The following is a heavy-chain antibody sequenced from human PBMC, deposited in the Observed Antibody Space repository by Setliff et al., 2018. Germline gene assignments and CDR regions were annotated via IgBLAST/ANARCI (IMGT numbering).Heavy chain of an antibody. V-gene: IGHV1-46*01. CDR3: ARGGAIVVATAHFDY. Sequence: PGASVKVSCKASGFTFTSYYMFWVRQAPGQGLEWMGIINPSSGSTDYALKFQGRVTMTRDTSTSTVYMELSSLRSEDTAVYYCARGGAIVVATAHFDYWGQGTLVTVSS. CDR1: GFTFTSYY. CDR2: INPSSGST. D-gene: IGHD2-21*02. J-gene: IGHJ4*02.